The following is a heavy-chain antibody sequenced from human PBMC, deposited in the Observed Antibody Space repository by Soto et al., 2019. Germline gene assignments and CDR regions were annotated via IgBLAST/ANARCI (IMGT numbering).Heavy chain of an antibody. V-gene: IGHV3-74*01. Sequence: LRLSCAASGFIFKMYWMHWVRQSPGKGLVWISRIYNDGTYSDYADSVRGRFTISRDNVNDTLYLQMNNLRAEDSGLYYCTRGPRPISTGTGAYWGQGTQVPVSS. D-gene: IGHD3-10*01. CDR3: TRGPRPISTGTGAY. CDR1: GFIFKMYW. J-gene: IGHJ4*02. CDR2: IYNDGTYS.